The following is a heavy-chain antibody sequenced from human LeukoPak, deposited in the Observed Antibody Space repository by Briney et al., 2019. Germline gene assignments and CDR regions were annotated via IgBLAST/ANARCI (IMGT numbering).Heavy chain of an antibody. V-gene: IGHV4-59*01. CDR1: GGSISSYY. D-gene: IGHD3-16*02. CDR2: IYYSGST. CDR3: ARGGIMITFGGVIALNWFDP. Sequence: SETLSLTCTVSGGSISSYYWSWIRKPPGKGLELIGYIYYSGSTNYNPSLKSRVSISVDTSKNQFSLKLSSVTAADTAVYYCARGGIMITFGGVIALNWFDPWGQGTLVTVSS. J-gene: IGHJ5*02.